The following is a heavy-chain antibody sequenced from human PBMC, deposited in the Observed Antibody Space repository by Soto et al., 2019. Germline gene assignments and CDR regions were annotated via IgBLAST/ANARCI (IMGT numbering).Heavy chain of an antibody. CDR2: INHSGST. D-gene: IGHD6-6*01. J-gene: IGHJ4*01. CDR1: GGSFSAYY. CDR3: ARLPPPGVAARPFDY. Sequence: SETLSLTCAVSGGSFSAYYWSWIRQPPGKGLEWIGEINHSGSTNYNPSLKSRVTISVDTSKNQFSLKLSSVTAAARAVYYCARLPPPGVAARPFDYWGQGTLVTVSS. V-gene: IGHV4-34*01.